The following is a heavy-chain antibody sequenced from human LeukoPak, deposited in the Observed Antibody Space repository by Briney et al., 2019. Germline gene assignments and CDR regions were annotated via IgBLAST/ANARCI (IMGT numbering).Heavy chain of an antibody. CDR2: IKQDGTEK. D-gene: IGHD3-10*02. CDR3: AELGITMIGGV. CDR1: GFTFSSYG. Sequence: GGSLRLSCAASGFTFSSYGMHWVRQAPGKGLEWVANIKQDGTEKYYVDSVKGRFTISRDNAKNSLYLQMNSLRAEDTAVYYCAELGITMIGGVWGKGTTVTISS. J-gene: IGHJ6*04. V-gene: IGHV3-7*01.